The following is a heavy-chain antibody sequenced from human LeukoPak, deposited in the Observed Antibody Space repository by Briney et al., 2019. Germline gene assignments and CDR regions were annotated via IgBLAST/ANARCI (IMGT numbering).Heavy chain of an antibody. CDR3: AKDSFPFIPAAENWFDP. CDR2: ISGSGGST. J-gene: IGHJ5*02. D-gene: IGHD2-2*01. V-gene: IGHV3-23*01. CDR1: GFSFSSYA. Sequence: QPGGSLRLSCAASGFSFSSYAMSWVRQAPGKGLERVSAISGSGGSTYYADSVKGRFTISRDNSKNTLYLQMNSLRAEDTAVYYCAKDSFPFIPAAENWFDPWGQGTLATVSS.